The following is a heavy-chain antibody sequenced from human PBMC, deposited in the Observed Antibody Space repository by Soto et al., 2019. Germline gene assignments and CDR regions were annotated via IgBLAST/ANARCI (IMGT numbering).Heavy chain of an antibody. Sequence: GGSLRLSCAASGFTFSSYSMNWVRQAPGKGLERVSYISSSSSTIYYADSVKGRFTISRDNAKNSLYLQMDSLRAEDTAVYYCARDRIPFNGATGGWGQGTMVTVSS. J-gene: IGHJ3*01. CDR3: ARDRIPFNGATGG. V-gene: IGHV3-48*01. CDR1: GFTFSSYS. D-gene: IGHD1-26*01. CDR2: ISSSSSTI.